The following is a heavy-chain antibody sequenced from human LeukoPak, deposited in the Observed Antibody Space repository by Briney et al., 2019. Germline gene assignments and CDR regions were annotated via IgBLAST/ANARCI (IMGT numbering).Heavy chain of an antibody. CDR1: GGSISSYY. J-gene: IGHJ6*03. CDR2: IYYSGST. CDR3: ARVPASYYYYYMDV. V-gene: IGHV4-59*01. Sequence: PSETLSLTCTVSGGSISSYYWSWIRQPPGKGLEWIGYIYYSGSTNYNPSLKSRVTISVDTSKNQSSLKLSSVTAADTAVYYCARVPASYYYYYMDVWGKGTTVTVSS.